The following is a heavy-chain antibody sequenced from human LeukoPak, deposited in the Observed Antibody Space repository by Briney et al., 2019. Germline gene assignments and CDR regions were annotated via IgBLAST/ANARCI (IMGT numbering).Heavy chain of an antibody. V-gene: IGHV4-61*01. J-gene: IGHJ4*02. D-gene: IGHD5-12*01. CDR3: ARDYRGVATDY. CDR2: VYYNGGT. Sequence: SETLSLTCTVSGGSVSSATYYWSWIRQSPGKRLEWVGYVYYNGGTNYNPSLKSRLSMSIDTAKNQFSLKLGSATAADTAVYYCARDYRGVATDYWGQGTLVTVSS. CDR1: GGSVSSATYY.